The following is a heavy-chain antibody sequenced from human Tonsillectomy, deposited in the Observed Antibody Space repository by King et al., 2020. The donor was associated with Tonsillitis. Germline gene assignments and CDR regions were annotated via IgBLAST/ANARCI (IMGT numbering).Heavy chain of an antibody. V-gene: IGHV3-23*04. D-gene: IGHD6-19*01. CDR1: GFTFSSYA. CDR3: AKEDGSGWSFYYGMDV. Sequence: VQLVESGGGLVQPGGSLRLSCAASGFTFSSYAMSWVRQAPGKGLEWVSAISGSGGSTYYGDSVKGRFTISRDNSTNTLYLQMNSLRAEDTAVYYCAKEDGSGWSFYYGMDVWGQGTTVTVSS. CDR2: ISGSGGST. J-gene: IGHJ6*02.